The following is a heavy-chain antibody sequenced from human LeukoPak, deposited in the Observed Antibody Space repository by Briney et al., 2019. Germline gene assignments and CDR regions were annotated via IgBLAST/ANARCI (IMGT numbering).Heavy chain of an antibody. CDR1: GGSCSGYY. CDR2: INHSGST. D-gene: IGHD3-16*02. Sequence: PSETLSLTCAVYGGSCSGYYWSWIRQPPGKGLEWIGEINHSGSTNYNPSLKSRVTISVDTSKNQFSLKLSSVTAADTAVYYCARGWGGSHYVWGSYRSPPPFDYWGQGTLVTVSS. V-gene: IGHV4-34*01. CDR3: ARGWGGSHYVWGSYRSPPPFDY. J-gene: IGHJ4*02.